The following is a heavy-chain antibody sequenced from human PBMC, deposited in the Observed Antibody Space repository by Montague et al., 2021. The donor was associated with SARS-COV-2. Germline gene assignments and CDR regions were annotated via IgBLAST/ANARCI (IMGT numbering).Heavy chain of an antibody. J-gene: IGHJ3*02. D-gene: IGHD4-17*01. V-gene: IGHV3-21*01. CDR2: ITSSGDYI. CDR3: ARELGRTGAFDI. CDR1: GGRGRKGG. Sequence: SLRLSCAEEGGRGRKGGRKGGGNKKGKGMKKVSSITSSGDYIWYADSLKGRFTGSRDNAKNSVYLQMSSLRAEDTAVYYCARELGRTGAFDIWGQGTAVTVSS.